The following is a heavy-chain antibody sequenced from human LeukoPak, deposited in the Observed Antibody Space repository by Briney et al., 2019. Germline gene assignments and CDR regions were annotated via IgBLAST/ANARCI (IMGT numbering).Heavy chain of an antibody. Sequence: PGGSMRLSWAASGFTFSSYSMNWVRQAPGKGLEWVSSISSSSSYIYYADSVKGRFTISRDNAKNSLYLQMNSLRAEDTAVYYCARVTCSGGSCYFDYWGQGTLVTVSS. D-gene: IGHD2-15*01. V-gene: IGHV3-21*01. CDR2: ISSSSSYI. CDR1: GFTFSSYS. J-gene: IGHJ4*02. CDR3: ARVTCSGGSCYFDY.